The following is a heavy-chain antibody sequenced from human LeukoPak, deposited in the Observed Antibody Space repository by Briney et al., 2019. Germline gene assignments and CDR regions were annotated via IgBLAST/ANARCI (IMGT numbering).Heavy chain of an antibody. Sequence: GGSLRLSCAASGFTFPNAWMTWVRQAPGKGLEWVGRIISRAAGGATDYAAAVKGRFTISRDDSTETVFLHMDTLKTEDTAVYYCTTGLDIIVVDQLVPFDFWGQGTLVTVSS. CDR3: TTGLDIIVVDQLVPFDF. D-gene: IGHD2-15*01. J-gene: IGHJ4*02. CDR1: GFTFPNAW. CDR2: IISRAAGGAT. V-gene: IGHV3-15*01.